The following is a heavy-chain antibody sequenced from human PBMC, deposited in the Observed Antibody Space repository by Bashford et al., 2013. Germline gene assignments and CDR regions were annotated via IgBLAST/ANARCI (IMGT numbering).Heavy chain of an antibody. D-gene: IGHD6-13*01. CDR3: ARDPKSSSWYYFDY. Sequence: SGGSRETLLCSVWIHLQYLWHALGPPGSGKGLEWVASIWNDGSNEDYGDSVQGRFTISRDNAKNSLYLQMNSLRDEDTAVYYCARDPKSSSWYYFDYWGQGTLVTVSS. V-gene: IGHV3-33*01. CDR2: IWNDGSNE. CDR1: IHLQYLW. J-gene: IGHJ4*02.